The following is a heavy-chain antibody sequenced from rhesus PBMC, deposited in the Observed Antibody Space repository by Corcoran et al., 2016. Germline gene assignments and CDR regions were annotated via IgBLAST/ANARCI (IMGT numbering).Heavy chain of an antibody. CDR2: IGG. D-gene: IGHD1-26*01. Sequence: QVQLKESGPGLVKPSETLSLTRTVSGDSITRGYAWSWIRPPPGKGLEWIGYIGGYYHPSLKSRVTISKDTSKHQFSLNLTSVTAADTAVYYCASGLNYGAPNFGLDSWGQGVVVTVSS. V-gene: IGHV4-127*01. CDR3: ASGLNYGAPNFGLDS. J-gene: IGHJ6*01. CDR1: GDSITRGYA.